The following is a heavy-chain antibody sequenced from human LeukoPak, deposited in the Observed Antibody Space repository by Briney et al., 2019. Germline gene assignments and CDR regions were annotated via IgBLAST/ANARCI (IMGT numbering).Heavy chain of an antibody. V-gene: IGHV3-21*01. Sequence: GGSLRLSCAASGFTFSSYSMNWVRQAPGKGLEWVSSISSSSSYIYYADSVKGRFTISRDNAKNSLYLQMNSLRAEDTAVYYCARARGYYDTGDYWGQGNLVPVSS. CDR3: ARARGYYDTGDY. D-gene: IGHD3-22*01. CDR1: GFTFSSYS. CDR2: ISSSSSYI. J-gene: IGHJ4*02.